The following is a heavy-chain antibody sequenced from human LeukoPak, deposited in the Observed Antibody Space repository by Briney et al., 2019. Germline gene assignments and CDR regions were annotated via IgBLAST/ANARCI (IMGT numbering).Heavy chain of an antibody. Sequence: SVKVSCKASGGTFSSYAISWVRQAPGQGLEWMGGIIPIFGTANYAQKFQGRVTITADESTSTANMELSSLRSDDTAVYYCARDSRPYCSSTSCYGTSDYWGQGTLVTVSS. D-gene: IGHD2-2*01. CDR2: IIPIFGTA. J-gene: IGHJ4*02. CDR3: ARDSRPYCSSTSCYGTSDY. V-gene: IGHV1-69*13. CDR1: GGTFSSYA.